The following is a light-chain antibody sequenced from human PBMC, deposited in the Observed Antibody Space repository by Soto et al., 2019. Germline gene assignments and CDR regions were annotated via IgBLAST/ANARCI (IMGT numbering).Light chain of an antibody. CDR2: EVS. Sequence: QSVLTQPASVSGSPGQSIANSCTGTSSDVGGYNYVSWYQQHPGKAPKLMIYEVSNRPSGVSNRFSGSKSGNTASLTISGLQAEDEAEYYCSSYTSSSTPVFGTGTKVTVL. CDR1: SSDVGGYNY. V-gene: IGLV2-14*01. CDR3: SSYTSSSTPV. J-gene: IGLJ1*01.